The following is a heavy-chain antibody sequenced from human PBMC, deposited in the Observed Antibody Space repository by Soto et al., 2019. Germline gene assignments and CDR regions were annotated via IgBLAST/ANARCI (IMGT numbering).Heavy chain of an antibody. J-gene: IGHJ4*02. D-gene: IGHD3-10*01. CDR2: ISYDGSNK. V-gene: IGHV3-30*18. CDR1: GFTFSSYG. Sequence: GGSLRLSCAASGFTFSSYGMHWVRQAPGKGLEWVAVISYDGSNKYYADSVKGRFTISRDNSKNTLYLQMNSLRAEDTAVYYCAKDRANEGGFDYWGQGTLVTVSS. CDR3: AKDRANEGGFDY.